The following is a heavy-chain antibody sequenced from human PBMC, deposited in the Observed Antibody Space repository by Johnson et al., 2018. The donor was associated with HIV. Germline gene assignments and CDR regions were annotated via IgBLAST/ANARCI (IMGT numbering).Heavy chain of an antibody. CDR3: ARGGWANDAFDI. CDR1: GFTFSSYD. V-gene: IGHV3-13*01. CDR2: IGTAGDT. D-gene: IGHD6-19*01. Sequence: VQLMESGGGLVQPGGSLRLSCAASGFTFSSYDMHWVRQATGKGLEWVSAIGTAGDTYYPGSVKGPFTIYRENAKNSLYLQMNSLRAGDTAVYYCARGGWANDAFDIWGQGTMVTVSS. J-gene: IGHJ3*02.